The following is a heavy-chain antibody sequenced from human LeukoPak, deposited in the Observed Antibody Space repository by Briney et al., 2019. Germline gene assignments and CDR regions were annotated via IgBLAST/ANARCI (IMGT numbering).Heavy chain of an antibody. CDR2: IRHDESDK. D-gene: IGHD3-22*01. V-gene: IGHV3-30*02. Sequence: GGSLRLSCAASGFTFRSYNMDWVRQAPGKGLGWVAFIRHDESDKYYADSLKGRFTISRDNSKNTLYLQMNSLRAEDTAVYYCASTTMIVVVPYYYYYMDVWGKGTTVTISS. CDR1: GFTFRSYN. CDR3: ASTTMIVVVPYYYYYMDV. J-gene: IGHJ6*03.